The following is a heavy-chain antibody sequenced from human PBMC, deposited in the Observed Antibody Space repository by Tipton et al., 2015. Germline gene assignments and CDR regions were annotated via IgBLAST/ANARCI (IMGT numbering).Heavy chain of an antibody. CDR2: ISYSGST. V-gene: IGHV4-59*01. D-gene: IGHD5-24*01. Sequence: TLSLTCTVSGGSISRYYWSWIRQAPGGGLEWIGYISYSGSTHYNPSLKRRVTISLDTSKNQFSLTLNSVTAADTAVYYCARDLEHGMDVWGQGTTVTVSS. J-gene: IGHJ6*02. CDR3: ARDLEHGMDV. CDR1: GGSISRYY.